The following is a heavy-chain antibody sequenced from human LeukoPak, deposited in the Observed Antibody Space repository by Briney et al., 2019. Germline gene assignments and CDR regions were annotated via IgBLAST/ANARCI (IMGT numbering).Heavy chain of an antibody. CDR1: GFTFSSYS. V-gene: IGHV3-21*01. J-gene: IGHJ6*04. CDR2: ISSSSIYI. Sequence: GGSLRLSCAASGFTFSSYSMNWVRLAPGKGVEWVSSISSSSIYIYYADSVKGRFTISGDNAKNSLYLQMNSLRAEDTAVYYCAELGITMIGGVWGKGTTVTISS. D-gene: IGHD3-10*02. CDR3: AELGITMIGGV.